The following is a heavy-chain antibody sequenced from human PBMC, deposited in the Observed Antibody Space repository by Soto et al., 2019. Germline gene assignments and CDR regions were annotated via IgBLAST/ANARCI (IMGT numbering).Heavy chain of an antibody. CDR3: ASPTHDYGDYGVMEG. V-gene: IGHV3-33*01. Sequence: QVQLVESGGGVVQPGRSLRLSCAASGFTFSSYGMHWVRQAPGKGLEWVAVIWYDGSNKYYADSVKGRFTISRDNSKNTRYLQMNSLRAEDTAVYYCASPTHDYGDYGVMEGWGKGTTVTVAS. CDR1: GFTFSSYG. D-gene: IGHD4-17*01. J-gene: IGHJ6*03. CDR2: IWYDGSNK.